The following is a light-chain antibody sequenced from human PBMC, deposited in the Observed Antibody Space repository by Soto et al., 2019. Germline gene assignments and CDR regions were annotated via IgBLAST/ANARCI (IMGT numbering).Light chain of an antibody. CDR2: DTS. J-gene: IGKJ3*01. Sequence: IPLTQSPAILSLSPGERATLSCRASQSVETYLAWYQQKPGQPPRLLIYDTSKRASGVPARFSGSGSGTDFTLSISSLEPEEFAVYFCQQRRNWVSFGPGIRVD. CDR1: QSVETY. CDR3: QQRRNWVS. V-gene: IGKV3-11*01.